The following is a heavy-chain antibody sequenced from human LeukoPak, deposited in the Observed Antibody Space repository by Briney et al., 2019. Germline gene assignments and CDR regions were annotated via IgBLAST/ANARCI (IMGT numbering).Heavy chain of an antibody. CDR3: ARGGWELHLYYFDY. CDR2: INSDGSST. J-gene: IGHJ4*02. Sequence: PGGSLRLSCAASGFTFSSYWMHWVRHAPGKGLVWVSRINSDGSSTSYADSVKGRFTISRDNAKNTLYLQMNSLRAEDTAVYYCARGGWELHLYYFDYWGQGTLVTVSS. V-gene: IGHV3-74*01. D-gene: IGHD1-26*01. CDR1: GFTFSSYW.